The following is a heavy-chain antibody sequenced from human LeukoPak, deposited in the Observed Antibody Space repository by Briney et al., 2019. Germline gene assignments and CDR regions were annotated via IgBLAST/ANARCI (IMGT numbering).Heavy chain of an antibody. CDR2: INLSGGST. Sequence: ASVKVSCKASGYTFTSYFMHWVRQAPGQGLDWMGIINLSGGSTSYAQKFQGRVTMTRDTSTSTVFMELSSLRSEDTAMYYCARGDPYGSGSQPPTGYWGQGTLVTVSS. V-gene: IGHV1-46*01. CDR1: GYTFTSYF. J-gene: IGHJ4*02. CDR3: ARGDPYGSGSQPPTGY. D-gene: IGHD3-10*01.